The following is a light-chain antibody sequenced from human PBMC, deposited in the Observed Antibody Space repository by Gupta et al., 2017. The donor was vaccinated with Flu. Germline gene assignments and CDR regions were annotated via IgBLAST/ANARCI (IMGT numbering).Light chain of an antibody. V-gene: IGLV1-44*01. CDR2: GNS. CDR3: AAWDDSLSGHYV. CDR1: NIGSNA. Sequence: NIGSNAVNWYQQLPGTAPKLLIYGNSQRPSGVPDRFSGSKSGTAASLAISGLQSEDEADYYCAAWDDSLSGHYVFGTGTKVTVL. J-gene: IGLJ1*01.